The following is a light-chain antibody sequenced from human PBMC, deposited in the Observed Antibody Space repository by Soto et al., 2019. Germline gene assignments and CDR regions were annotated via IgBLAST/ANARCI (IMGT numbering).Light chain of an antibody. CDR1: SSDIGAYNF. CDR2: DVD. J-gene: IGLJ3*02. CDR3: ASYTSNDTGM. Sequence: QSALTQPASVSGSPGQSITISCAGSSSDIGAYNFVSWYQQHPGKAPRLVIYDVDNRPSGISDRFSGSKSGNTASLTISGLQAEDEADYYCASYTSNDTGMFGGGTKLTVL. V-gene: IGLV2-14*03.